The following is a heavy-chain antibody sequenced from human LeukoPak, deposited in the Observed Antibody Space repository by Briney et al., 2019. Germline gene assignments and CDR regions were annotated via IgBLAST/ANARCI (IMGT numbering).Heavy chain of an antibody. Sequence: GGSLRLSCAASGFTFNEFGVHWVRQAPGQGLELVALIWYDGSNKYYADSVKGRFTISRDNSKNTVYLQMNSLRVEDTAIYYCARDRPTGSYYSIDYWGQGTLATVSS. CDR1: GFTFNEFG. V-gene: IGHV3-33*01. CDR2: IWYDGSNK. J-gene: IGHJ4*02. CDR3: ARDRPTGSYYSIDY. D-gene: IGHD1-26*01.